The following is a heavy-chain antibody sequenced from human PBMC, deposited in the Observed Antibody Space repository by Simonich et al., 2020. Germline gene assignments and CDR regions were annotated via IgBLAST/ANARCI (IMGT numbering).Heavy chain of an antibody. V-gene: IGHV1-18*01. CDR3: ARSTTGTTAFDI. Sequence: QVQLVQSGAEVKKPGASVKVSCKASGYTFTSYGISWVRQAPGKGLEWMGWISTYNSNTNFAQKRQGRVTMTTDTSTSTAYMELRSLRSDDTAVYYCARSTTGTTAFDIWGQGTMVTVSS. D-gene: IGHD1-1*01. CDR1: GYTFTSYG. CDR2: ISTYNSNT. J-gene: IGHJ3*02.